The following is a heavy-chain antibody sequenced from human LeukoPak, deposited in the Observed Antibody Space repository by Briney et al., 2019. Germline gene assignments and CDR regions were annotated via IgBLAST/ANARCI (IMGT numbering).Heavy chain of an antibody. CDR2: INPSEGST. J-gene: IGHJ6*03. CDR3: ARESIAAAGTTYYYYSYYMDV. CDR1: GYTFTSYY. D-gene: IGHD6-13*01. Sequence: GASVKVSCKASGYTFTSYYMRWVRQAPGQGLEWMGVINPSEGSTSYAQKCQGRVTMTSDKSTSTVYMELSSLRSEDTAVYYCARESIAAAGTTYYYYSYYMDVWGKGTTVTVSS. V-gene: IGHV1-46*01.